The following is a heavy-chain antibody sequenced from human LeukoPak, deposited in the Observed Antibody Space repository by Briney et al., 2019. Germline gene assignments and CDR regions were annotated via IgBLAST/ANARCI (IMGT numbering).Heavy chain of an antibody. V-gene: IGHV3-30-3*01. D-gene: IGHD3-10*01. CDR3: ARGLYGSGSYSAMDV. CDR1: GFTFSSYA. J-gene: IGHJ6*02. Sequence: GGSLRLSCAASGFTFSSYAMSWVRQAPGKGLEWVVVISYDGSNKYFADSVMGRFTISRDNSKNTMYLQMNSLRAEDTAVYYCARGLYGSGSYSAMDVWGQGTTVTVSS. CDR2: ISYDGSNK.